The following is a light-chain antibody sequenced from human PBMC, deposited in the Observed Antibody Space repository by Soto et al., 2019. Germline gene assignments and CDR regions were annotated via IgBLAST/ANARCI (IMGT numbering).Light chain of an antibody. CDR3: QQYYDFRT. J-gene: IGKJ1*01. CDR1: QSISTW. Sequence: DIQMTQSPSTLSASVGDRVTITCRASQSISTWLAWYQQKPGTAPKLLIYKASSLEVGVPSRFSGSGSRTEFTLTISSLQPDDYGTYYCQQYYDFRTFGQGTKVDIK. CDR2: KAS. V-gene: IGKV1-5*03.